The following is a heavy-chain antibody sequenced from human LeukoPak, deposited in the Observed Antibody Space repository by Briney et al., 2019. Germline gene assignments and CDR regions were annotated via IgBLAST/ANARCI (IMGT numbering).Heavy chain of an antibody. V-gene: IGHV4-4*07. CDR1: GGSISSYY. Sequence: PSETLSLTCTVSGGSISSYYWSWIRQPAGKGLEWIGRIYTSGSTNYNPSLKSRVTMSVDTSKNQFSLKLSSVTAADTAVYYCARDRGIAAAGNNWFGPWGQGTLVTVSS. CDR3: ARDRGIAAAGNNWFGP. D-gene: IGHD6-13*01. CDR2: IYTSGST. J-gene: IGHJ5*02.